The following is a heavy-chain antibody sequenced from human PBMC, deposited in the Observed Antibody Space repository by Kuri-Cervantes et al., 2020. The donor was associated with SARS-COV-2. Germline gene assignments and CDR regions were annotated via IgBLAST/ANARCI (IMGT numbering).Heavy chain of an antibody. CDR3: ARGVPGY. D-gene: IGHD6-6*01. CDR2: INDSGAT. Sequence: ESLKISCAVYGGSFSGYQWSWIRQTPGMGLEWIGQINDSGATKYNPSLKSRVIVSMDKPKNQFSLKLSSVTAADTAVYYCARGVPGYWGQGSLVTVSS. CDR1: GGSFSGYQ. J-gene: IGHJ4*02. V-gene: IGHV4-34*01.